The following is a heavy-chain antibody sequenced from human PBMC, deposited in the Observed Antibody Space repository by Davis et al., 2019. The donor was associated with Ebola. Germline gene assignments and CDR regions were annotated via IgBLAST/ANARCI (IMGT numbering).Heavy chain of an antibody. Sequence: SETLSLTCTVSGGSISSSSYYWGWIRQPPGKGLEWIGEINHSGSTNYNPSLKSRVTISVDTSKNQFSLKLSSVTAADTAVYYCARGLSNSQVDYWGQGTLVTVSS. D-gene: IGHD4-23*01. CDR1: GGSISSSSYY. CDR2: INHSGST. CDR3: ARGLSNSQVDY. J-gene: IGHJ4*02. V-gene: IGHV4-39*07.